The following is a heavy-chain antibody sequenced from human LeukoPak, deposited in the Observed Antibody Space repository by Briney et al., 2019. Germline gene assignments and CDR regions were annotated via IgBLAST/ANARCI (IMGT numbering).Heavy chain of an antibody. CDR1: GFTFSSYW. J-gene: IGHJ4*02. V-gene: IGHV3-30*09. CDR3: ARDRFQSSGWYWYIDY. CDR2: ISYNGNNK. D-gene: IGHD6-19*01. Sequence: GGSLRLSCAASGFTFSSYWMHWVRQAPGQGLEWVAVISYNGNNKYYADSVKGRFAISRDNSKNTLFLEMNSLRTEDTAVYYCARDRFQSSGWYWYIDYWGQGTLVTVSS.